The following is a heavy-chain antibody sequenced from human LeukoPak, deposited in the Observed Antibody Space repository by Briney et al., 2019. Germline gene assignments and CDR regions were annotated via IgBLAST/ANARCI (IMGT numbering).Heavy chain of an antibody. CDR1: GGSISSYY. V-gene: IGHV4-59*01. CDR3: ARFRLDYFDY. Sequence: PSETLSLTCTVSGGSISSYYWSWIRQPPGKGLEWIGYIYYRGSTNYNPSLKSRVTISVDTSKNQFSLKLSSVTAADTAVYYCARFRLDYFDYWGQGTLVTVSS. J-gene: IGHJ4*02. CDR2: IYYRGST.